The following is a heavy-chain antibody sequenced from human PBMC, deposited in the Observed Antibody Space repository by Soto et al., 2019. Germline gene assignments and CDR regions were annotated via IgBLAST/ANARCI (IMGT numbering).Heavy chain of an antibody. CDR3: ARGVEPENYYYYGMDV. Sequence: QVQLVQSGAEVKKPGSSVKVSCTASGGTFSSYAISWVRQAPGQGLEWMGGIIPIFGTANYAQKFQGRVTITADESTSTAYMELSSLRSEDTAVYYCARGVEPENYYYYGMDVWGQGTTVTVSS. V-gene: IGHV1-69*01. J-gene: IGHJ6*02. CDR1: GGTFSSYA. D-gene: IGHD3-10*01. CDR2: IIPIFGTA.